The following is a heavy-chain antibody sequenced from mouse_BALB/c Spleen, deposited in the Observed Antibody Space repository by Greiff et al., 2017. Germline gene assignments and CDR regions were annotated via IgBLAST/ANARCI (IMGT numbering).Heavy chain of an antibody. CDR2: IDPENGDT. Sequence: EVQLQQSGAELVRSGASVKLSCTASGFNIKDYYMHWVKQRPEQGLEWIGWIDPENGDTEYAPKFLGKATMTADTSSNTAYLQLSSLTSEDTAVYYCNPYYGSSYDYFDYWGQGTTLTVSS. D-gene: IGHD1-1*01. CDR1: GFNIKDYY. V-gene: IGHV14-4*02. CDR3: NPYYGSSYDYFDY. J-gene: IGHJ2*01.